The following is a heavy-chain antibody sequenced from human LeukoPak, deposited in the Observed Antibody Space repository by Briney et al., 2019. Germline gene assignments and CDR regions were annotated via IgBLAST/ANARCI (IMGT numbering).Heavy chain of an antibody. CDR1: GYSISSGYY. CDR3: ARMSPRLRRLTMTTTKGFDY. CDR2: IYHSGST. Sequence: SETLSLTCTVSGYSISSGYYWGWIRQPPGKGLEWIGSIYHSGSTYYNPSLKSRVTISVDTSKNQFSLRLSSVTAADTAVYYCARMSPRLRRLTMTTTKGFDYWGQGTLVTVSS. V-gene: IGHV4-38-2*02. D-gene: IGHD4-17*01. J-gene: IGHJ4*02.